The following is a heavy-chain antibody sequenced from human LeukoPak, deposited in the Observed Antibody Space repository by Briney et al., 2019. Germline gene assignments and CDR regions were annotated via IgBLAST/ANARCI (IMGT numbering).Heavy chain of an antibody. CDR2: IYYSGST. Sequence: PSETLSLTCTVSGGSISSSSYYWGWIRQPPGKGLEWIGSIYYSGSTYYNPSLKSRVTISVDTSKNQFSLKLSSVTAADTAVYYCARGQREWELLGDLYYFDYWGQGTLVTVSS. J-gene: IGHJ4*02. D-gene: IGHD1-26*01. CDR1: GGSISSSSYY. CDR3: ARGQREWELLGDLYYFDY. V-gene: IGHV4-39*01.